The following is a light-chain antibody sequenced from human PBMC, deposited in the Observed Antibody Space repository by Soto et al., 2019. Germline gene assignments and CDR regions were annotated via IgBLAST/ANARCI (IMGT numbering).Light chain of an antibody. V-gene: IGLV1-51*02. CDR3: GTWDSSLSAWL. CDR2: ENS. Sequence: QSVLTQPPSVSAAPGQKVTISCSGSSSNIGNNYVSWYQQLPGTAPKLLIYENSKRPSGIPDRFSGSKSGTSATLGITGLQTGDEADYYCGTWDSSLSAWLFGGGTKRTVL. J-gene: IGLJ3*02. CDR1: SSNIGNNY.